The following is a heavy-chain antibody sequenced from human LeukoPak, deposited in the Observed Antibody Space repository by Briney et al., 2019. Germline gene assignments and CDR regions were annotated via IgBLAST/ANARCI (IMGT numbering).Heavy chain of an antibody. CDR2: IFTSGST. CDR1: GGSVSSGPYY. CDR3: ARSDIAEFFDY. Sequence: SETLSLTCTVSGGSVSSGPYYWSWIRQPAGKGLEWIVRIFTSGSTNYRPSLKSRVTISVDTSNNQFSLKLSSVTAADTAVYYCARSDIAEFFDYWGQGTLVTVSS. J-gene: IGHJ4*02. V-gene: IGHV4-61*02. D-gene: IGHD6-13*01.